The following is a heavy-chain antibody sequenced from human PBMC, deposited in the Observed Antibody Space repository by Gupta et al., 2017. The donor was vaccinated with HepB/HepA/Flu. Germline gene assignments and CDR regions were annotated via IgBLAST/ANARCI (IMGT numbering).Heavy chain of an antibody. CDR2: INHSVST. D-gene: IGHD6-13*01. V-gene: IGHV4-34*01. J-gene: IGHJ5*02. CDR3: ARGGQLVLVTPNNWFDP. Sequence: QVQLQQWGAGLLKPSETLSLPCAVYGGYFSGYYWRWIRQPPGKGLEWIGEINHSVSTNCNPSLKSRVTISVDTSKKQFALKLSSVTAADTAVYYCARGGQLVLVTPNNWFDPWGQGTLVTVSS. CDR1: GGYFSGYY.